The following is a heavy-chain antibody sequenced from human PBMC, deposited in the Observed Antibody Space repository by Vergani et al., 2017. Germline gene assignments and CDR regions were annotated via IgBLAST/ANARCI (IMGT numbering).Heavy chain of an antibody. J-gene: IGHJ2*01. D-gene: IGHD6-13*01. CDR2: IKWNIDSI. CDR3: VKDIAASGNYWYFDL. Sequence: EVQLVESGGGLVQPGRSLRLSCAASGFTFDDYAMHWVRQAPGKGLEWVSGIKWNIDSIAYADSVKGRFTISRDNAKNSLYLQMNSLRAEDTALYYCVKDIAASGNYWYFDLWGRGTLVTVSS. V-gene: IGHV3-9*01. CDR1: GFTFDDYA.